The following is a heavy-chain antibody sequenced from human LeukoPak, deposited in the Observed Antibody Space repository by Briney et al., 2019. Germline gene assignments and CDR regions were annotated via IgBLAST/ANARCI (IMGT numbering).Heavy chain of an antibody. D-gene: IGHD1-26*01. V-gene: IGHV3-64*01. Sequence: GGSLRLSCAASGFTFSSCAMHWVRQAPGKGLEYVSAVSSNGDSTYYANSVKGRFTISRDNSKNTLYLQMGSLRAEDMAVYYCARAHSGSYFAFDIWGQGTMVTVSS. CDR1: GFTFSSCA. CDR3: ARAHSGSYFAFDI. CDR2: VSSNGDST. J-gene: IGHJ3*02.